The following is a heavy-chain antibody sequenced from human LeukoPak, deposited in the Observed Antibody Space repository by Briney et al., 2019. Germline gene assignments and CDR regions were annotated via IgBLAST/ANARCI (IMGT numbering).Heavy chain of an antibody. CDR3: ARDVLRYFDWLLRDGAFDI. CDR1: DYTFTNYG. V-gene: IGHV1-18*01. D-gene: IGHD3-9*01. J-gene: IGHJ3*02. CDR2: ISAYNGNT. Sequence: ASVKVSCKASDYTFTNYGISWVRQAPGQGLEWMGWISAYNGNTNYAQKLQGRVTMTTDTSTSTAYMELRSLRSDDTAVYYCARDVLRYFDWLLRDGAFDIWGQGTMVTVSS.